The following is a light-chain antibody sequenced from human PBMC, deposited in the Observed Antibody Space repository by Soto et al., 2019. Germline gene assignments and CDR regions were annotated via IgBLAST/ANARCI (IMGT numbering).Light chain of an antibody. J-gene: IGKJ2*01. CDR3: QQLNSYPYT. CDR1: QGISSY. V-gene: IGKV1-9*01. Sequence: DIPLTQSPSFLSASVGDRVTITCRASQGISSYLAYYQQKPGKAPKLLIYAASTLQSGVPSRFSGSGSGTEFTLTISSLQPEDFATYYCQQLNSYPYTFGQGTKLEIK. CDR2: AAS.